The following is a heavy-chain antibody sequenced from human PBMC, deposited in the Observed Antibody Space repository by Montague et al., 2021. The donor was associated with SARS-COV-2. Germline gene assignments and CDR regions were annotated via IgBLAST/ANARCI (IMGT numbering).Heavy chain of an antibody. CDR1: GFTFSDYA. Sequence: SLRLSCAASGFTFSDYAMHWVRQPPGKGLEWVAFINCNGGGIHYADSVKGRFTISRDNAENSLYLQMNSLRGEDTALYFCAKEDLMTTDGGGIVSPFDNWGQGTLVTVSS. D-gene: IGHD3-16*02. V-gene: IGHV3-9*01. CDR3: AKEDLMTTDGGGIVSPFDN. CDR2: INCNGGGI. J-gene: IGHJ4*02.